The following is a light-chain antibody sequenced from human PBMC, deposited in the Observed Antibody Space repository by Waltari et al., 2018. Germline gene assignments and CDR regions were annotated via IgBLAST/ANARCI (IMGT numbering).Light chain of an antibody. J-gene: IGKJ3*01. CDR2: EVS. CDR1: QRLLHRDGNAY. CDR3: MQGIQFPPT. Sequence: DIVMTQTPLSLSVTPGQSASIPCKSSQRLLHRDGNAYLYWYLQKPGQSPQLLMYEVSSRFSGVPDRFSGSGSGTDFTLKISRVEAEDVGIYYCMQGIQFPPTFGPGTKVDIK. V-gene: IGKV2-29*03.